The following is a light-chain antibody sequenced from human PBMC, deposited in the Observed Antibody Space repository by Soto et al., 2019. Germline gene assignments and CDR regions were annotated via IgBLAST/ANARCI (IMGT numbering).Light chain of an antibody. CDR1: QSISSW. Sequence: DIPMTQSASTLSASFGDRVTITCRASQSISSWLAWYQQKPGKAPKLLIYDASSLESGVPSRFSGSGSGTEFTLTISSLQPDDFATYYCQQYNSYSPWTFGQGTKVDIK. CDR3: QQYNSYSPWT. V-gene: IGKV1-5*01. CDR2: DAS. J-gene: IGKJ1*01.